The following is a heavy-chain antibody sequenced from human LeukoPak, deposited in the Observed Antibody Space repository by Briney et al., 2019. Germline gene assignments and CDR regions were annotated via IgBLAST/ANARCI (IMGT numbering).Heavy chain of an antibody. CDR2: INHSGST. V-gene: IGHV4-34*01. Sequence: SETLSLTCAVSGGAFRGYYWSWIRQPPGHGLEWIGEINHSGSTNYNPSLKSRVTISVDTSKNQFSLKLSSVTAADTAVFYCARGASKRDGYNEEWGQGTLVTVSS. D-gene: IGHD5-24*01. CDR3: ARGASKRDGYNEE. J-gene: IGHJ4*02. CDR1: GGAFRGYY.